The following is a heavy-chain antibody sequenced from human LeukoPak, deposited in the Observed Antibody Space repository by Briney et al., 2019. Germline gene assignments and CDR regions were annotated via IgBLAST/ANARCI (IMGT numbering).Heavy chain of an antibody. J-gene: IGHJ4*02. V-gene: IGHV4-39*07. Sequence: PSETLSLTCTVSGGSISSSSYYWGWIRQPPGKGLEWIGSIYYSGSTYYNPSLKSRVTISVDTSKNQFSLKLSSVTAADTAVYYCARRAKMATKTPLGYFDYWGQGTLVTVSS. CDR2: IYYSGST. CDR1: GGSISSSSYY. CDR3: ARRAKMATKTPLGYFDY. D-gene: IGHD5-24*01.